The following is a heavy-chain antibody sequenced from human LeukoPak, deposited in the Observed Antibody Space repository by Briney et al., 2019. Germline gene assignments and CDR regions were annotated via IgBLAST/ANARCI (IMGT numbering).Heavy chain of an antibody. CDR3: ARDEGGLAFDY. CDR1: GFTFSSYS. Sequence: GGSLRLSCAASGFTFSSYSMNWVRQAPGKGLEWVSSISSSSSYIYYADSVKGRFTISRDNAKNSLYLQMNSLRAEDTAVYYCARDEGGLAFDYWGQGTLVTVPS. V-gene: IGHV3-21*01. CDR2: ISSSSSYI. J-gene: IGHJ4*02.